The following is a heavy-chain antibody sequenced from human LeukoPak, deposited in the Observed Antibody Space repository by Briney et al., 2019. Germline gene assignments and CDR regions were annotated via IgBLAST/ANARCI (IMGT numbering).Heavy chain of an antibody. Sequence: GGSLRLSCAASGFTFSSYVMSWVRQAPGKGLEWVSAISGSGGSTYYADSVKGRFTISRDNSKNTLYLQMNSLRAEDTAVYYCAKDRISYGYYFDYWGQGTLVTVSS. CDR2: ISGSGGST. V-gene: IGHV3-23*01. CDR1: GFTFSSYV. D-gene: IGHD5-18*01. J-gene: IGHJ4*02. CDR3: AKDRISYGYYFDY.